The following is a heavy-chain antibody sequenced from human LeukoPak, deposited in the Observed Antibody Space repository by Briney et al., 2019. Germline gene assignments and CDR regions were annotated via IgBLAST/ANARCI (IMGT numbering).Heavy chain of an antibody. CDR3: AREGDTAMVPDY. J-gene: IGHJ4*02. Sequence: SETLSLTXTVSGYSISSGYYWGWIRQPPGKRLEWIGSIYHSGSTYYNPSLKSRVTISVDTSKNQFSLKLSSVTAADTAVYYCAREGDTAMVPDYWGQGTLVTVSS. CDR1: GYSISSGYY. V-gene: IGHV4-38-2*02. CDR2: IYHSGST. D-gene: IGHD5-18*01.